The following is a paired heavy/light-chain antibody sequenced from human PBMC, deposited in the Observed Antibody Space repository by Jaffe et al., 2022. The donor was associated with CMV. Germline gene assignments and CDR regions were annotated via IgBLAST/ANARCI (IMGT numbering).Light chain of an antibody. CDR3: ASWDDSLSGWV. CDR1: SSNIGSHT. CDR2: GTN. V-gene: IGLV1-44*01. Sequence: QSVLTQPPSASGAPGQRVTISCSGGSSNIGSHTVNWYQHLPGTAPKLLIYGTNHRPSGVPDRFSGSKSGTSASLAISGLQSEDEADYYCASWDDSLSGWVFGGGTRLTVL. J-gene: IGLJ2*01.
Heavy chain of an antibody. Sequence: EVHLVESGGGLVQPGGSLRLSCATSGFSFSSYWMTWVRQAPGKGLDWVANINQDGSDKYYADSVKGRFTISRDNAKNSVFLQMNSLRVEDTAVYYCGRGDGDFGGQGTLVTVS. CDR1: GFSFSSYW. CDR3: GRGDGDF. J-gene: IGHJ4*02. CDR2: INQDGSDK. V-gene: IGHV3-7*01.